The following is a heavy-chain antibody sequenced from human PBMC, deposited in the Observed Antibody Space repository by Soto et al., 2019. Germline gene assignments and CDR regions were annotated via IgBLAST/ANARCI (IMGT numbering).Heavy chain of an antibody. J-gene: IGHJ6*02. CDR2: IIPILGIA. V-gene: IGHV1-69*04. CDR3: ARDNSPVSSGYRIDYYDYGMDV. Sequence: SVKVSCKASGGTFSSYTISWVRQAPGQGLEWMGRIIPILGIANYAQKFQGRVTITADKSTSTAYMELSSLRSEDTAVYYCARDNSPVSSGYRIDYYDYGMDVWG. D-gene: IGHD3-22*01. CDR1: GGTFSSYT.